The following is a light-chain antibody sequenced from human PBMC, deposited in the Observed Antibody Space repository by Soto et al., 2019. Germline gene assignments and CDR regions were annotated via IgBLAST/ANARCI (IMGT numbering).Light chain of an antibody. CDR2: DVS. J-gene: IGLJ2*01. V-gene: IGLV2-14*01. CDR3: SSYTSSSNSVV. Sequence: QSALTQPASVSGSPGQSITISCTGTCSDVGGYNYVSWYQQHPGKAPKLMIYDVSNRPSGVSNRFSGSKSGNTASLTISGLQAGDEADYYCSSYTSSSNSVVFGGGTQLTVL. CDR1: CSDVGGYNY.